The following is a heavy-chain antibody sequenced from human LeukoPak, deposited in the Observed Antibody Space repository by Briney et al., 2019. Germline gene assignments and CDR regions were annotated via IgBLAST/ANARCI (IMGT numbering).Heavy chain of an antibody. Sequence: GRSLRLSCAASGFTFDDYAMHWVRQAPGKGLEWVSGISWNSGSIGYADFVKGRFTISRDNAKNSLYLQMNSLRAEDMALYYCAKFSSATAAFDIWGQGTMVTVSS. CDR1: GFTFDDYA. V-gene: IGHV3-9*03. D-gene: IGHD3-3*01. CDR3: AKFSSATAAFDI. CDR2: ISWNSGSI. J-gene: IGHJ3*02.